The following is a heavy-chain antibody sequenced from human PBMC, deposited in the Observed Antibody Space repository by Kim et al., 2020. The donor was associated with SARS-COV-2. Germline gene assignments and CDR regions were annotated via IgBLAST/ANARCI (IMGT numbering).Heavy chain of an antibody. J-gene: IGHJ3*02. V-gene: IGHV3-23*01. CDR1: GFTFSSYA. D-gene: IGHD3-22*01. CDR2: ISGSGGST. CDR3: AKSHLVAIHLYYDSSGYQEAGSAFDI. Sequence: GGSLRLSCAASGFTFSSYAMSCVRQAPGKGLEWVSAISGSGGSTYYADSVKGRFTISRDNSKNTLYLQMNSLRAEDTAVYYCAKSHLVAIHLYYDSSGYQEAGSAFDIWGKGTMVTVSS.